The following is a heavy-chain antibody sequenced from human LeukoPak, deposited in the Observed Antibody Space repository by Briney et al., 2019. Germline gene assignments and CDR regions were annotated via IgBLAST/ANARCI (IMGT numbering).Heavy chain of an antibody. D-gene: IGHD6-6*01. CDR1: GLTYSSYA. J-gene: IGHJ4*02. CDR2: ISGSGGST. CDR3: AKARPIEDY. Sequence: GGSLGLSCAASGLTYSSYAMSWVRQAPGKVLEWVSVISGSGGSTYYADSVKGRFTISRDNSKNTLYLQMNSLRAEDTAVYYCAKARPIEDYWGQGTLVTVSS. V-gene: IGHV3-23*01.